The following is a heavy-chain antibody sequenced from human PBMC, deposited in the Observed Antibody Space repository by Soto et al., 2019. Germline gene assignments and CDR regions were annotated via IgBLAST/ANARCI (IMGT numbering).Heavy chain of an antibody. CDR3: ARSPFDSSGYYPN. J-gene: IGHJ4*02. V-gene: IGHV3-30*04. CDR1: GFTLSRYA. CDR2: ISYDGTNK. D-gene: IGHD3-22*01. Sequence: PGGSLRLSCVVSGFTLSRYAMHWVRQAPGKGLEWVADISYDGTNKNYADSVKGRFTISGDNSKDTLYLQMDSLRPDDTAVYYCARSPFDSSGYYPNWGKGTLVTVYS.